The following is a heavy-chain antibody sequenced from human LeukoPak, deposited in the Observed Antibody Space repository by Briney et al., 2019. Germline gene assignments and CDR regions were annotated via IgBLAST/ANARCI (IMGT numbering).Heavy chain of an antibody. D-gene: IGHD2-15*01. Sequence: ASVKVSCKASGYTFTNYGISWVRQAPGQGLEWMGWISTYNGNTNYAQNLQGRVTMTTDTSTSTAYMELRSLRSDDTAVYYCARDGVAASNTEYYFDYWGQGTLVTVS. CDR1: GYTFTNYG. CDR2: ISTYNGNT. J-gene: IGHJ4*02. CDR3: ARDGVAASNTEYYFDY. V-gene: IGHV1-18*01.